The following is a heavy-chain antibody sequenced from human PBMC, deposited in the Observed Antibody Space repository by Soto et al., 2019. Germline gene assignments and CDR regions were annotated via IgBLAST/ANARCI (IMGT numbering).Heavy chain of an antibody. V-gene: IGHV1-69*13. CDR3: ARDLNEFVTPKGRNPWFDL. CDR1: GGTFSSYA. D-gene: IGHD2-21*02. Sequence: SVKVSCKASGGTFSSYAISWVRRAPGQGLEWMGGIIPIFGTANYAQKFQGRVTITADESTSTASMELSSLRSEDTAVYYCARDLNEFVTPKGRNPWFDLRGQGTLVIVSS. J-gene: IGHJ5*02. CDR2: IIPIFGTA.